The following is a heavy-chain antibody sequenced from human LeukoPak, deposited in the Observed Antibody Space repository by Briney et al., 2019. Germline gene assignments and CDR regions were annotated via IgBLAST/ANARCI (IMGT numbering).Heavy chain of an antibody. CDR1: GFTFSGYS. J-gene: IGHJ6*02. CDR2: INGSGSNT. CDR3: AKHGSAGPIFYNGMDV. V-gene: IGHV3-23*01. Sequence: PGGSLRLSCAVSGFTFSGYSMSWVRQAPGKGLEWVSSINGSGSNTYHTDPEKGRCTVHRDNPKNQLYLEMKSLRVEDTAIYYCAKHGSAGPIFYNGMDVWGLGTTVTVSS. D-gene: IGHD3-3*02.